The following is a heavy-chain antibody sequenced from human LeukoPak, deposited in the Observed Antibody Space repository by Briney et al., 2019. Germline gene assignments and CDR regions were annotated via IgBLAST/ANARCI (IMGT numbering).Heavy chain of an antibody. J-gene: IGHJ4*02. D-gene: IGHD4-17*01. Sequence: ASVKVSCKASGYTFTSYGISWVRQAPGQGLEWMGWISAYNGNTNYAQKLQGRVTMTTDTSTSTAYMELRSLRSDDTAVYYCAREFCYYGDCTPRLGFDYWGQGTLVTVSS. CDR3: AREFCYYGDCTPRLGFDY. CDR2: ISAYNGNT. CDR1: GYTFTSYG. V-gene: IGHV1-18*01.